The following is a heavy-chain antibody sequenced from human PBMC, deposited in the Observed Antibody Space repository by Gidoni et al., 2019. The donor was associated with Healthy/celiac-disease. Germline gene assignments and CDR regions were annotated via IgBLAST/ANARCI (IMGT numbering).Heavy chain of an antibody. J-gene: IGHJ4*02. CDR1: GFSLSTSGMC. CDR3: ARNLYSSSALDY. V-gene: IGHV2-70*13. D-gene: IGHD6-6*01. Sequence: QVTLRESGPALVKPTQTLTLTCSFSGFSLSTSGMCVSWIRQPPGKALEWLARIDWDDDKYYSTSLKTRLNISKDTSKNQVVLTMTNMDPVDTATFYCARNLYSSSALDYWGQGTLVTVSS. CDR2: IDWDDDK.